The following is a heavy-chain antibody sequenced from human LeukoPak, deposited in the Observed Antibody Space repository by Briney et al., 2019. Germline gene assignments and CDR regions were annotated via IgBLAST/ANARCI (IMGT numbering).Heavy chain of an antibody. Sequence: SETLSLSCGVSGGSISSSNWWSWVRQPPGKGLEWIGEIYYSGRTNYNPSLKNRVTMSVDKSNNQFSLKLSSVTAADTAVYYCARDYGHCDYDSCYLYDYWGQGTLVTVSS. CDR1: GGSISSSNW. D-gene: IGHD3-22*01. V-gene: IGHV4-4*02. J-gene: IGHJ4*02. CDR2: IYYSGRT. CDR3: ARDYGHCDYDSCYLYDY.